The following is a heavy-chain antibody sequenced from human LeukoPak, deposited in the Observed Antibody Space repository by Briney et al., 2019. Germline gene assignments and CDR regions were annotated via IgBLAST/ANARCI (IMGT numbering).Heavy chain of an antibody. CDR3: ARENGMESRDGYNYESPWYYFDY. D-gene: IGHD5-24*01. CDR2: ISSSGSTI. CDR1: GFTVSSNY. Sequence: PGGSLRLSCAASGFTVSSNYMSWIRQAPGKGLEWVSYISSSGSTIYYADSVKGRFTISRDNAKNSLYLQMNSLRAEDTAVYYCARENGMESRDGYNYESPWYYFDYWGQGTLVTVSS. J-gene: IGHJ4*02. V-gene: IGHV3-11*01.